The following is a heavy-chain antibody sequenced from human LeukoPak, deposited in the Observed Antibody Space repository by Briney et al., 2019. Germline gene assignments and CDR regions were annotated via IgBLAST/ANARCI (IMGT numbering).Heavy chain of an antibody. D-gene: IGHD3-22*01. CDR2: ISGRGNYI. CDR1: GFTFSSHN. J-gene: IGHJ4*02. CDR3: AKDQGFDYYDSNGYYLDY. Sequence: PGGSLRLSCAASGFTFSSHNMNWVRQAPGKGLEWVSSISGRGNYIFYADSVKGRFTISRDSAKNSLSLQMNSLRAEDTAVYYCAKDQGFDYYDSNGYYLDYWGQGTLVTVSS. V-gene: IGHV3-21*01.